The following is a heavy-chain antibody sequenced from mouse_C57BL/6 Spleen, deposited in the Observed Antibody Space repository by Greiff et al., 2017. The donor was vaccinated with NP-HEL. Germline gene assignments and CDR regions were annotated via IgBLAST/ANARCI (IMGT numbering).Heavy chain of an antibody. D-gene: IGHD1-1*01. CDR2: IDPETGGT. V-gene: IGHV1-15*01. CDR1: GYTFTDYE. J-gene: IGHJ3*01. CDR3: TRDVYGSRAY. Sequence: QVQLQQSGAELVRPGASVTLSCKASGYTFTDYEMHWVKQTPVHGLEWIGAIDPETGGTAYNQKFKGKAILTADKSSSTAYMELRSLTSEDSAVYYCTRDVYGSRAYWGQGTLVTVSA.